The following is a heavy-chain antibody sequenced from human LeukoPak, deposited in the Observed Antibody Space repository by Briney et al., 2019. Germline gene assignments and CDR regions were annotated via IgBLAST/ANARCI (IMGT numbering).Heavy chain of an antibody. CDR1: GFTFSSYA. CDR3: ASDLLYFDY. V-gene: IGHV3-23*01. Sequence: GGSLRLSCVASGFTFSSYAMNWVRQAPGKGLEWVSLISGSGGNTYYADSVKGRFTISRDNSKNTLYLQMNSLRAEDTAVYYCASDLLYFDYWGQGTLATVSS. J-gene: IGHJ4*02. CDR2: ISGSGGNT.